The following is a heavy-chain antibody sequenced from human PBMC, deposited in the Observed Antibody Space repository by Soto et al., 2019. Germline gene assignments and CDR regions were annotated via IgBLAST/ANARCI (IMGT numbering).Heavy chain of an antibody. CDR1: GGSFSGYY. J-gene: IGHJ5*02. Sequence: SETLSLTCAVYGGSFSGYYWGWIRQPPGKGLEWIGSIYYSGSTYYNPSLKSRVPISVDTSKNQFSLKLSSVTAADTAVYFCARHDIVVVVAATRTPNWFDPWGQGTLVTVSS. V-gene: IGHV4-39*01. CDR3: ARHDIVVVVAATRTPNWFDP. CDR2: IYYSGST. D-gene: IGHD2-15*01.